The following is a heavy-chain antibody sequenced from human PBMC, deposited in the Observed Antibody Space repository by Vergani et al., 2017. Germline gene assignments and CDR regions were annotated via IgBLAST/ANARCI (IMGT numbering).Heavy chain of an antibody. J-gene: IGHJ6*03. CDR1: GESIRSGSHY. CDR3: ARVGQRRYCSSTSCPNSRTMDV. Sequence: QVKLQESGPGLLKPSQTLSLTCTVSGESIRSGSHYWSWIRQPAGKGPEWIGHIHTGGSTDLNPSFKSRVSISVDTSKNQFSLKLSSVTAADTAVYYCARVGQRRYCSSTSCPNSRTMDVWGKGTTVTVSS. V-gene: IGHV4-61*02. CDR2: IHTGGST. D-gene: IGHD2-2*01.